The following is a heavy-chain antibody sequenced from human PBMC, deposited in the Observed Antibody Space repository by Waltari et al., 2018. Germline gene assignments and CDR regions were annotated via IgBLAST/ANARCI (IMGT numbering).Heavy chain of an antibody. CDR3: ASLSDSSSWFPYYFDMDV. CDR2: IYHSGST. D-gene: IGHD6-13*01. Sequence: QVQLQESGPGLVKPSETLSLTCAVSGYSISSGYYWGWIRQPPGTGLEWIGSIYHSGSTYYNPSLKSRVTISVDTSKNQFSLKLSSVTAADTAVYYCASLSDSSSWFPYYFDMDVWGKGTTVTVSS. CDR1: GYSISSGYY. J-gene: IGHJ6*03. V-gene: IGHV4-38-2*01.